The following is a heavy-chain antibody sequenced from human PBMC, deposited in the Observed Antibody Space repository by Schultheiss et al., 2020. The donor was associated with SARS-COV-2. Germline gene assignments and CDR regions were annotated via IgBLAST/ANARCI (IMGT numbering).Heavy chain of an antibody. CDR1: GFTFSSYA. CDR2: ISYDGSDT. Sequence: GESLKISCAASGFTFSSYAMHWVRQAPGKGLEWVAVISYDGSDTYQADSVKGRFTISRDNPKNTLYVQMNSLRGEDTAVYYCARATNPRYGLGVWGQGTTVTVSS. J-gene: IGHJ6*02. CDR3: ARATNPRYGLGV. D-gene: IGHD2-8*01. V-gene: IGHV3-30*04.